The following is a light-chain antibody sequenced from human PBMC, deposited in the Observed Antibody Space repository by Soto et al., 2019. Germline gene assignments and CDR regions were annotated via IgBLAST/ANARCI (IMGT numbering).Light chain of an antibody. Sequence: QSVLTQPPSASGTPGQRVTISYSGSSSNIGSTFVYWYQQLPGTAPKLLIYNNNQRPSGVPDRFSGSKSGSSASLAISGLRSEDEADYFCAAWDDSLTAYVFGIGTKVTVL. V-gene: IGLV1-47*02. CDR2: NNN. CDR1: SSNIGSTF. CDR3: AAWDDSLTAYV. J-gene: IGLJ1*01.